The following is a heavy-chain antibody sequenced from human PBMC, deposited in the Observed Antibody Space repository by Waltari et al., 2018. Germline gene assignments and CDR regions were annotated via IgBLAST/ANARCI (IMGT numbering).Heavy chain of an antibody. CDR3: ARRAPPYYFDY. V-gene: IGHV3-30*03. CDR1: GCPFSDSG. J-gene: IGHJ4*02. Sequence: QVHLVESGGGVVQPGRSLRRSCEVSGCPFSDSGMHWVRQAPGKGVDWVAVISYDASRLHYADSVKGRFTISRDNSKNILYLQMNGLRPDDTAVYYCARRAPPYYFDYWGRGTLVTVSS. D-gene: IGHD2-21*01. CDR2: ISYDASRL.